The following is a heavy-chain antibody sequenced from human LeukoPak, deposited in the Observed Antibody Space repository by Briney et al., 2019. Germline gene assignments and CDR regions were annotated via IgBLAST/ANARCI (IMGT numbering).Heavy chain of an antibody. CDR2: ITGSGGST. J-gene: IGHJ4*02. D-gene: IGHD7-27*01. Sequence: PGGSLRLSCAASGFTFSSYVMNWVRQAPGKGLEWVSAITGSGGSTNYADSVKGRFTISRDNSKNTLYLQMNSLRDEDTAVYYCAKDHPDWGSSSQYWGQGTPVTVSS. CDR1: GFTFSSYV. V-gene: IGHV3-23*01. CDR3: AKDHPDWGSSSQY.